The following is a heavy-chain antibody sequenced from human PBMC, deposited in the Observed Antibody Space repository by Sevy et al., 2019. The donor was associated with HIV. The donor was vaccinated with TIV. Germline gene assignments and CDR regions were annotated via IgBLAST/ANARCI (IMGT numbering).Heavy chain of an antibody. D-gene: IGHD2-2*01. CDR2: IIPIFGTA. CDR1: GGTFSSYA. CDR3: AGGAAVPAAMNDYYYYGMDV. Sequence: ASVKVSCKASGGTFSSYAISWVRQAPGQGLEWMGRIIPIFGTANYAQKFQGRVTITAHESTSTAYMELSRLRPEETAVYYCAGGAAVPAAMNDYYYYGMDVWGQGTTVTVSS. V-gene: IGHV1-69*13. J-gene: IGHJ6*02.